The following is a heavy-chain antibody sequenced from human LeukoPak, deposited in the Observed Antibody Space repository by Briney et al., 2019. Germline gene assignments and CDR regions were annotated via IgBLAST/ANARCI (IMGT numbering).Heavy chain of an antibody. CDR3: AKDSHWILFDD. CDR2: IGGSGTRT. J-gene: IGHJ4*02. Sequence: GGSLRLSCAASGFTFSNAWMNWVRQAPGKGLEWVSGIGGSGTRTYYADSVKGRFTISRDNSKNTLYLQMNSLRDEDTAAYYCAKDSHWILFDDWGQGTLVTVSS. CDR1: GFTFSNAW. V-gene: IGHV3-23*01. D-gene: IGHD2-2*03.